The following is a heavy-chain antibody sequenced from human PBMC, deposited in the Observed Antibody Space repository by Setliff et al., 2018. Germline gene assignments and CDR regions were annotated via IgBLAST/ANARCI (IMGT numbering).Heavy chain of an antibody. J-gene: IGHJ5*02. D-gene: IGHD5-18*01. V-gene: IGHV4-34*01. CDR3: ASNRAAMALDDP. CDR1: GGSFSGYY. CDR2: INHSGST. Sequence: SETLSLTCAVYGGSFSGYYWSWIRPPPGKGLEWIGEINHSGSTNYNPSLKSRVTISVDTSKNQFSLKLSAVTAADTAVYYCASNRAAMALDDPWGQGKLVTVSS.